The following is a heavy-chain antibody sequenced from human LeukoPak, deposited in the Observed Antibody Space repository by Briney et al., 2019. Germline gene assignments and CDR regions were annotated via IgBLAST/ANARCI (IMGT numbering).Heavy chain of an antibody. D-gene: IGHD3-3*01. CDR3: ARWNTIFGVVMGYMDV. CDR2: TYYSGST. CDR1: GGSISSSSYY. V-gene: IGHV4-39*01. J-gene: IGHJ6*03. Sequence: SETLSLTCTVSGGSISSSSYYWGWIRQPPGKGLEWIGSTYYSGSTYYNPSLKSRVTISVDTSKNQFSLKLSSVTAADTAVYYCARWNTIFGVVMGYMDVWGKGTTVTVSS.